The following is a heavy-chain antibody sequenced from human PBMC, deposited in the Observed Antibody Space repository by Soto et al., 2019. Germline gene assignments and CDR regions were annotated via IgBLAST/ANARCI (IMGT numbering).Heavy chain of an antibody. J-gene: IGHJ3*02. V-gene: IGHV6-1*01. CDR2: TYYRSKWYN. CDR3: AYNPCYSSGWYRWSAFDT. Sequence: SQTLSLTCAISGDSVSSNSAAWNWIRQSPSRGLEWLGRTYYRSKWYNDYAVSVKSRITINPDTSKNQFSLQLNSVTPEDTAVYYCAYNPCYSSGWYRWSAFDTWGQGTMVTVSS. CDR1: GDSVSSNSAA. D-gene: IGHD6-19*01.